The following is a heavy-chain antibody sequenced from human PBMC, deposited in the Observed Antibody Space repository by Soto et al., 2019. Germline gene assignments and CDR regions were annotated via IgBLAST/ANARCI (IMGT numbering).Heavy chain of an antibody. CDR3: ARDAYCRGDCSSAWFDP. CDR2: IIPILGIA. D-gene: IGHD2-21*02. J-gene: IGHJ5*02. Sequence: QVQLVQSGAEVKKPGSSVKVSCKASGGTFSSYTISWVGQAPGQGLEWMGRIIPILGIANYAQKFQGRVTNTADKSTSTAYMELSSLRSEDTAVYYCARDAYCRGDCSSAWFDPWGQGTLVTVSS. CDR1: GGTFSSYT. V-gene: IGHV1-69*08.